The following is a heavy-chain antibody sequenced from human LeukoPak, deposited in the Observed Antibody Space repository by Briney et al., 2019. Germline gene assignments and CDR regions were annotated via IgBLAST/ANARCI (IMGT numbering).Heavy chain of an antibody. CDR3: ARDIADCSSTSCYVAAAGLDY. Sequence: PGGSLRLSCAASGFTFSSYGMHWVRQAPGKGLEWVAVISYDGSNKYYADSVKGRFTISRDNSKNTLYLQMNSLRAEDTAVYYCARDIADCSSTSCYVAAAGLDYWGQRTLVTVSS. CDR1: GFTFSSYG. V-gene: IGHV3-30*03. D-gene: IGHD2-2*01. J-gene: IGHJ4*02. CDR2: ISYDGSNK.